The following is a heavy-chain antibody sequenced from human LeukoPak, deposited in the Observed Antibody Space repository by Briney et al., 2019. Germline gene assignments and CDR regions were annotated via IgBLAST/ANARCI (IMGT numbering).Heavy chain of an antibody. CDR3: ARVTAADGGFDH. J-gene: IGHJ4*02. CDR1: GGSVSGYH. CDR2: IYFTGST. Sequence: SETLSLTCTVSGGSVSGYHWSWIRQPPGQGLECIGHIYFTGSTTYNPSLKSRVTISVDTSQNQFSLSLTSVTSADTAVYYCARVTAADGGFDHWGQGTLVTVSS. D-gene: IGHD2-15*01. V-gene: IGHV4-59*02.